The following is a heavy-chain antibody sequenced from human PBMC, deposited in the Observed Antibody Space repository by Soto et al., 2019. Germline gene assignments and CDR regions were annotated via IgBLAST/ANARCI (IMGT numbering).Heavy chain of an antibody. Sequence: SETLSLTCSVSGGSISTRDYCWGWIRQPPGKGLEWIGSIYYSGSTYYNPSLKSRVTMSEDTSKNQFSLKLSSVAATDTAVYYCARGTTWPLWFDPWGQGTLVTVSS. V-gene: IGHV4-39*01. CDR2: IYYSGST. CDR1: GGSISTRDYC. CDR3: ARGTTWPLWFDP. J-gene: IGHJ5*02.